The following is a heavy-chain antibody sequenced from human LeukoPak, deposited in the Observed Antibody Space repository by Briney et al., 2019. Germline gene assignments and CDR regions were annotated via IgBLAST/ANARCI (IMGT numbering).Heavy chain of an antibody. J-gene: IGHJ4*02. CDR1: GGTFSSYA. Sequence: RASVKVSCKASGGTFSSYAISWVRQAPGQGLEWMGGIIPIFGTANYAQKFQGRVTITTDESTSTAYMDLSSLTSEDTAVYYCARVGDGDRYFDYWGQGTLVTVSS. V-gene: IGHV1-69*05. CDR2: IIPIFGTA. D-gene: IGHD4-17*01. CDR3: ARVGDGDRYFDY.